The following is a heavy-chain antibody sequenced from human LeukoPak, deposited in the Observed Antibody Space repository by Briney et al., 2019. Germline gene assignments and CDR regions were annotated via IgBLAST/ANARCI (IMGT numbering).Heavy chain of an antibody. D-gene: IGHD5-12*01. Sequence: GGSLRLSCAASGFTFSSYGMHWVRQAPGRGLEWVAVMSYDGSNKYYADSVKGRFTISRDNSKNTLYLQMNSLRAEDTAVYYCAKVGYSGYDGFDYWGQGTLVTVSS. CDR2: MSYDGSNK. J-gene: IGHJ4*02. CDR3: AKVGYSGYDGFDY. V-gene: IGHV3-30*18. CDR1: GFTFSSYG.